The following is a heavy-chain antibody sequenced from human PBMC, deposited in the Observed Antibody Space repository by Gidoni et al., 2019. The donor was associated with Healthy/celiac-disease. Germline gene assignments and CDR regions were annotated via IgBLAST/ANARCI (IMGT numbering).Heavy chain of an antibody. Sequence: QVQLVESGGGVVQPGRSLRLSCAASGFTFSSYAMHWVRKAPGKGLEWVAVISYDGSNKYYADSVKGRFTISRDNSKNTLYLQMNSLRAEDTAVYYCARLCPGFRERASSGYAQIFDYWGQGTLVTVSS. V-gene: IGHV3-30-3*01. D-gene: IGHD3-22*01. J-gene: IGHJ4*02. CDR1: GFTFSSYA. CDR2: ISYDGSNK. CDR3: ARLCPGFRERASSGYAQIFDY.